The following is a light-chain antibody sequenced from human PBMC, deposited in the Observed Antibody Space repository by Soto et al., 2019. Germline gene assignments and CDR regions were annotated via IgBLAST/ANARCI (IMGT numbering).Light chain of an antibody. CDR1: QSVKSS. CDR3: QQRSNSPPVT. CDR2: GAS. V-gene: IGKV3-15*01. J-gene: IGKJ4*01. Sequence: IMITQPPATLSVSPWERPTLSCSASQSVKSSLAWYQQKPGQAPRLLIYGASTRATGIPARFSGSVSGTDFTLAISSLEPEDFAVYYCQQRSNSPPVTFGGGTKVDIK.